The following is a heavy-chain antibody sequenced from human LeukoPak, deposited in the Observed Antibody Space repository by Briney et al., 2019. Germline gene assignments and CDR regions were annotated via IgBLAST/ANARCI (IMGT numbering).Heavy chain of an antibody. D-gene: IGHD1-26*01. CDR3: ARDPSGSFFNWFDP. Sequence: SETLSLTCAVSGGSISSSNWWSWVRQPPGKRLEWIGEIYHSGSTNYNPSLKSRVTISVDKSTNQFSLKVRSVTAADTAVYYCARDPSGSFFNWFDPWGQGTLVTVSS. CDR1: GGSISSSNW. CDR2: IYHSGST. V-gene: IGHV4-4*02. J-gene: IGHJ5*02.